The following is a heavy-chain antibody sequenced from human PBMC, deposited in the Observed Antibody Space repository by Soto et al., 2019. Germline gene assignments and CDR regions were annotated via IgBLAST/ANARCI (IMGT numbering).Heavy chain of an antibody. CDR2: ISYDGSNK. CDR1: GFTFSSYG. J-gene: IGHJ4*02. CDR3: AKDRAVALGPIDY. V-gene: IGHV3-30*18. D-gene: IGHD6-19*01. Sequence: QVQLVESGGGVVQPGRSLRLSCAASGFTFSSYGMHWVRQAPGKGLEWVAVISYDGSNKYYADSVKGRFTISRDNSKNTLYLQMNSLRAEDTAVYYCAKDRAVALGPIDYWGQGTLVTVSS.